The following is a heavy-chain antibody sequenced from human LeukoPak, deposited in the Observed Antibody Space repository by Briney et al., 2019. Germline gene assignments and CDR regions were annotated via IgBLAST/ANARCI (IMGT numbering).Heavy chain of an antibody. V-gene: IGHV4-39*01. CDR2: IYYSGST. CDR1: GGSISSSSYY. D-gene: IGHD3-10*01. J-gene: IGHJ4*02. Sequence: SETLSLTCTVSGGSISSSSYYWGWIRQPPGKGLEWIGSIYYSGSTYYNPSLKSRVTISVDTSKNQFSLKLSSVTAADTAVYYCARQEWFGELSATAYWSQGTLVTVSS. CDR3: ARQEWFGELSATAY.